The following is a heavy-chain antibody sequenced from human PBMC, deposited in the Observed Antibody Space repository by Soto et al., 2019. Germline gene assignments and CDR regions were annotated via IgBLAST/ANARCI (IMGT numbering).Heavy chain of an antibody. V-gene: IGHV4-61*01. J-gene: IGHJ6*02. CDR1: GDSVSSGSYY. CDR3: ARTFCSTTSCQAHVMDG. CDR2: LYYTGTT. Sequence: QVQLQESGPGLVKPSETLSLTCTVSGDSVSSGSYYWTWIRQPPGKGLEWIGYLYYTGTTNYNPSLKSRVTMSLDTSSNQFSLRLSSVTAADTAVYFCARTFCSTTSCQAHVMDGWGQGTSVNVSS. D-gene: IGHD2-2*01.